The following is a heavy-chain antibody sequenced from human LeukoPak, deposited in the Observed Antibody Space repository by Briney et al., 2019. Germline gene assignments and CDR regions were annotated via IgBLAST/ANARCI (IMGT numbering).Heavy chain of an antibody. CDR3: ARQLGYCSSTSCYADKVDY. Sequence: SETLSLTCTVSGGSISSSSYYWGWIRQPPGKGLEWIGSIYYSGSTYYNPSLKSRVSMSVDTSKNQFSLKLSSVTAADTAVYYCARQLGYCSSTSCYADKVDYWGQGTLVTVSS. CDR1: GGSISSSSYY. CDR2: IYYSGST. D-gene: IGHD2-2*01. V-gene: IGHV4-39*01. J-gene: IGHJ4*02.